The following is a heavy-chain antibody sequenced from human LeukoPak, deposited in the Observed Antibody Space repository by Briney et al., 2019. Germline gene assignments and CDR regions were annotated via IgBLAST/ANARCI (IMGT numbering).Heavy chain of an antibody. CDR1: GGTFSSYA. V-gene: IGHV1-69*06. J-gene: IGHJ3*02. D-gene: IGHD1-26*01. Sequence: SVKVSCKASGGTFSSYAISWVRQAPGQGLEWMGGIIPIFGTANYAQKFQGRVTINADKSTSTAYMELSSLRSEDTAVYYCARDEGAKIAFAIWGQGTMVTVSS. CDR3: ARDEGAKIAFAI. CDR2: IIPIFGTA.